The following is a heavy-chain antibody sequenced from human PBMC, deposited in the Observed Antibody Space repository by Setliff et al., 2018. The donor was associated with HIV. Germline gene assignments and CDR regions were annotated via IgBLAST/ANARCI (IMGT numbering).Heavy chain of an antibody. V-gene: IGHV3-15*01. D-gene: IGHD3-10*01. CDR3: TTTLSLWFGAPFDY. Sequence: GGSLRLSCAASGFTFSSAWMIWVRQAPGKGLDWVGLISGTTDYAAPVKGRFTISRDDSRNTLFLHMNSLKSEDTAVYYCTTTLSLWFGAPFDYWGQGTLVTVSS. CDR1: GFTFSSAW. J-gene: IGHJ4*02. CDR2: ISGTT.